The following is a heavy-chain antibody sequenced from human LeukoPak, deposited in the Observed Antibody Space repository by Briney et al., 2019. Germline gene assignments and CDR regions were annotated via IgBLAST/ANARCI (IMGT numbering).Heavy chain of an antibody. CDR3: ARDHSSSWYYFDY. CDR2: IYYSGST. V-gene: IGHV4-39*07. D-gene: IGHD6-13*01. CDR1: GGSISSSSYY. J-gene: IGHJ4*01. Sequence: SETLTLTCTVSGGSISSSSYYWGWIRQPPGKGLEWIGSIYYSGSTCYNPSLKSRVTISVDKSKNQFSLKLSSVTAADTAVYYCARDHSSSWYYFDYWGHGTLVTVSS.